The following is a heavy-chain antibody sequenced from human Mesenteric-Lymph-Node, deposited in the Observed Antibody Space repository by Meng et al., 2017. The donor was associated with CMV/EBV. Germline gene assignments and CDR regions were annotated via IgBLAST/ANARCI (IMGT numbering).Heavy chain of an antibody. D-gene: IGHD3-10*01. J-gene: IGHJ4*02. V-gene: IGHV1-69*06. Sequence: GTFSSYAISWVRQAPGQGLEWMGGIIPIFGTANYAQKFQGRVTITADKSTSTAYMELSSLRPEDTAVYYCARVQYYYGSGSYSGFDYWGQGTLVTVSS. CDR2: IIPIFGTA. CDR3: ARVQYYYGSGSYSGFDY. CDR1: GTFSSYA.